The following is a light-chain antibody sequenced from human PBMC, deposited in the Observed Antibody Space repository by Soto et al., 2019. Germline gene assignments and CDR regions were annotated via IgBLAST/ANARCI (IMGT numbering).Light chain of an antibody. CDR1: QSVDTM. J-gene: IGKJ2*01. Sequence: EIVLTQSPASLSLSAGERVTLSCRASQSVDTMVAWYQQQVGRTPRLLIYETSNRATGVPGRFSGSGYGTDFTLTISRLETEDFAVYFCQVRTDWPPFKYTFGQGTKLEV. CDR2: ETS. CDR3: QVRTDWPPFKYT. V-gene: IGKV3-11*01.